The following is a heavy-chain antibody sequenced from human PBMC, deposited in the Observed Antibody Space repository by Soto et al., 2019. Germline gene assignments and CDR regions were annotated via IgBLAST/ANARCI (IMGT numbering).Heavy chain of an antibody. V-gene: IGHV1-69*13. CDR3: VRLKNYYDNSPFDY. CDR1: GGTFSSYA. Sequence: SVKVSCKASGGTFSSYAISWVRQAPGQGLEWMGGIIPIFGTANYAQKFQGRVTITADESTSTAYMELSSLRSEDTAVYYCVRLKNYYDNSPFDYWGQGTQVTVSS. J-gene: IGHJ4*02. D-gene: IGHD3-22*01. CDR2: IIPIFGTA.